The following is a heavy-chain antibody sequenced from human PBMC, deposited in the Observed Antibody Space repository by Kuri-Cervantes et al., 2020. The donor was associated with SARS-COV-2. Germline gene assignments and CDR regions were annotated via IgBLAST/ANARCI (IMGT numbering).Heavy chain of an antibody. Sequence: SVKVSCKASGGTFSSYAISWVRQAPGQGLEWMGGIIPIFGTANYAQKFQGRVTITADKSTGTAYMELSSLRSEDTAVYYCARLRLGELSLSDDYYYYGMDVWGQGTTVTVSS. D-gene: IGHD3-16*02. CDR1: GGTFSSYA. J-gene: IGHJ6*02. CDR3: ARLRLGELSLSDDYYYYGMDV. CDR2: IIPIFGTA. V-gene: IGHV1-69*06.